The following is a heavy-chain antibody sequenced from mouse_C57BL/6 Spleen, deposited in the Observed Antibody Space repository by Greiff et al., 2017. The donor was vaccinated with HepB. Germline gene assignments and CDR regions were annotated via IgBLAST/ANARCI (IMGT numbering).Heavy chain of an antibody. CDR2: IWRGGST. V-gene: IGHV2-5*01. D-gene: IGHD3-2*02. J-gene: IGHJ4*01. CDR1: GFSLTSYG. CDR3: AKNGDSSGYDAMDY. Sequence: VKLMESGPGLVQPSQSLSITCTVSGFSLTSYGVHWVRQSPGKGLEWLGVIWRGGSTDYNAAFMSRLSITKDNSKSQVFFKMNSLQADDTAIYYCAKNGDSSGYDAMDYWGQGTSVTVSS.